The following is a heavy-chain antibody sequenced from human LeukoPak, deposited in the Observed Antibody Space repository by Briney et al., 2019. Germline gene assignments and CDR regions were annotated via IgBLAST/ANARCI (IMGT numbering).Heavy chain of an antibody. CDR3: ARGTDSDY. Sequence: SETLSLTCTVSGVAISSYSWSWIRQPPGKGLEWIGYISHSGSTNSNPSLKSRVTISLDTPKNQFSLKLSSVTAADTAVYYCARGTDSDYWGQGTLVTVSS. V-gene: IGHV4-59*01. J-gene: IGHJ4*02. CDR1: GVAISSYS. D-gene: IGHD1-14*01. CDR2: ISHSGST.